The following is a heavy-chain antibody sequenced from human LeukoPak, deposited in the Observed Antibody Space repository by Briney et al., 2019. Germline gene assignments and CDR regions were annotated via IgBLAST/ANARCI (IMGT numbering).Heavy chain of an antibody. CDR2: INHSGST. D-gene: IGHD3-10*01. V-gene: IGHV4-34*01. CDR1: GGPFSGYY. CDR3: ARPGITMVRGVIWFDP. J-gene: IGHJ5*02. Sequence: SETLSLTCAVYGGPFSGYYWSWIRQPPGKGVEWIGEINHSGSTNYNPSLKSRVTISVDTSKNQFSLKLSSVTAADTAVYYCARPGITMVRGVIWFDPWGQGTLVTVSS.